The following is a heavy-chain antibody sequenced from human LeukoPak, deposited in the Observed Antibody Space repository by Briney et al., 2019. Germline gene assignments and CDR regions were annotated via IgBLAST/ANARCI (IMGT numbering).Heavy chain of an antibody. D-gene: IGHD3-3*01. CDR1: GFTFSSYA. CDR2: ISGSGGST. Sequence: GGSLRLSCAASGFTFSSYAMSWVRQAPGKGLEWVSAISGSGGSTYYADSVKGRFTISRANAKNSLSLQMNSLRAEDKAVYYCARATYYDFWSGYYLNLWLDPWGQGTLVTVSS. CDR3: ARATYYDFWSGYYLNLWLDP. J-gene: IGHJ5*02. V-gene: IGHV3-23*01.